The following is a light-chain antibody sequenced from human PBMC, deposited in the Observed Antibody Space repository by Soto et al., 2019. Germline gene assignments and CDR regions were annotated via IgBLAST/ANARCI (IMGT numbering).Light chain of an antibody. J-gene: IGKJ2*01. CDR2: GAS. Sequence: EIVLTQSPGTLSLSPGERATLSCRASQSVSSSYLAWYQQKPGQAPRLLIYGASSSATGIPDRFSGSGSGTDFTLTISRLEPEDFAVYYCQQYGSSPFVMYTFGQGTKLEIK. CDR3: QQYGSSPFVMYT. V-gene: IGKV3-20*01. CDR1: QSVSSSY.